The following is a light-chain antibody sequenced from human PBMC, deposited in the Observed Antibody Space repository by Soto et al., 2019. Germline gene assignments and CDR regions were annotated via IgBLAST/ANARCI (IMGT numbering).Light chain of an antibody. Sequence: EIVLTQSPATLSLSPGERATLSCRASQSVSSYLAWYQQKPGQAPRLLIYDASNRATGIPARFSGSGSGTDFTLTISSLEPEDFAVYYCQQRSNWPPFGGGTKGDIK. V-gene: IGKV3-11*01. CDR3: QQRSNWPP. CDR1: QSVSSY. CDR2: DAS. J-gene: IGKJ4*01.